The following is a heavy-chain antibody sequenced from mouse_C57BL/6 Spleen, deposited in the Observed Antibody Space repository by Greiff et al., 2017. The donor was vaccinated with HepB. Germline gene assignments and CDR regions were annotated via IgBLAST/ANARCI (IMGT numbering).Heavy chain of an antibody. CDR1: GYTFTSYW. D-gene: IGHD2-4*01. Sequence: QVQLQQPGAELVKPGASVKLSCKASGYTFTSYWMHWVKQRPGQGLEWIGMIHPNSGSTNYNEKFKSKATLTVDKSSSTAYMQLSSRTSEDSAVYYCARYYDYDEGLHWYFDVWGTGTTVTVSS. V-gene: IGHV1-64*01. CDR3: ARYYDYDEGLHWYFDV. CDR2: IHPNSGST. J-gene: IGHJ1*03.